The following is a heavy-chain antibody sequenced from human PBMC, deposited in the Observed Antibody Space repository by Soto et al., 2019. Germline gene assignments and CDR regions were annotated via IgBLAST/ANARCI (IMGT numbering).Heavy chain of an antibody. CDR1: GFTFSSYG. V-gene: IGHV3-48*02. CDR2: ISSSSTTI. Sequence: GGSLRLSCAASGFTFSSYGMNWVRQAPGKGLEWVSFISSSSTTIYYADSMKGRFTISRDNAKNSLYLQMNSLRDEDTAVYYCARDVGYYYDSSGYYRFDFWGQGTLVTV. CDR3: ARDVGYYYDSSGYYRFDF. J-gene: IGHJ4*02. D-gene: IGHD3-22*01.